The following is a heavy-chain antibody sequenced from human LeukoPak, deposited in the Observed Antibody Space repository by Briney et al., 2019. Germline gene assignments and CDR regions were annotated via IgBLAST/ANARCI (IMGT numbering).Heavy chain of an antibody. Sequence: AGRSLRLSCAASGFTFSSYWMNWVRQAPGKGLEWVANIKQDGSERYYVDTVKGRFTISRDNAKNSLYLQMNSLRAEDTAVYYCARVASSGYYYFSDYWGQGTQVTVSS. CDR2: IKQDGSER. V-gene: IGHV3-7*01. J-gene: IGHJ4*02. CDR1: GFTFSSYW. CDR3: ARVASSGYYYFSDY. D-gene: IGHD3-22*01.